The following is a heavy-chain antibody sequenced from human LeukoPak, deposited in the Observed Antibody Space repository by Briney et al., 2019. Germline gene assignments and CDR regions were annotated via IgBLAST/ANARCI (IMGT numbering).Heavy chain of an antibody. Sequence: ASVKVSCKASGYTFTSYDIHWVRQATGQGLEWTGWINPNSGGTNYAQKFQGRVTMTRDTSISTAYMELSRLRSDDTAVYYCARLVRGYYYAYPYWGQGTLVTVSS. D-gene: IGHD5-18*01. V-gene: IGHV1-2*02. CDR3: ARLVRGYYYAYPY. J-gene: IGHJ4*02. CDR2: INPNSGGT. CDR1: GYTFTSYD.